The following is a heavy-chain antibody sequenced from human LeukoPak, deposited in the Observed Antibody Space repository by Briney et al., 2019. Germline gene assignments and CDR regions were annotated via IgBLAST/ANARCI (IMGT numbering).Heavy chain of an antibody. CDR1: GFIFSSYA. V-gene: IGHV3-23*01. Sequence: GGSLRLSCAASGFIFSSYAMNWVRQAPGKGLEWVSGISGSGGSTYYADSVKGRFTISRDNSKNTLYLQMNSLRTEDTAVYYCAKAEGYDILTGLDYWGQGTLVTVSS. J-gene: IGHJ4*02. CDR3: AKAEGYDILTGLDY. CDR2: ISGSGGST. D-gene: IGHD3-9*01.